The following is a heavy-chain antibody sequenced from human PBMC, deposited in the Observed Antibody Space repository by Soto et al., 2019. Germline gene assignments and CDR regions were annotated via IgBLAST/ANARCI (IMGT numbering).Heavy chain of an antibody. CDR3: ARDYYDSSGYYFRHDAFDI. D-gene: IGHD3-22*01. CDR1: GFTFSSYS. Sequence: PGGSLRLSCAASGFTFSSYSMNWVRQAPGKGLEWVSSISSSSSYIYYADSVKGRFTISRDNAKNSLYLQMNSLRAEDTAVYYCARDYYDSSGYYFRHDAFDIWGQGTMVTVSS. CDR2: ISSSSSYI. J-gene: IGHJ3*02. V-gene: IGHV3-21*01.